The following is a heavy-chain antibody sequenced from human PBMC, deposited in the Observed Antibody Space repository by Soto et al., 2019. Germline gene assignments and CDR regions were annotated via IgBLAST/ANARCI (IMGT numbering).Heavy chain of an antibody. V-gene: IGHV1-18*01. D-gene: IGHD3-22*01. Sequence: QVQLVQSGAEVKEPGASVKVSCKASGYTFTNYGISWVRQAPGQGLEWMGWNHPKNGNTKDARKFQGRVTMTTDTSTSTAYMELRSLRSDATAVYYCAKEFCDSSRYYLPDYWGQRALVTVSS. CDR3: AKEFCDSSRYYLPDY. CDR1: GYTFTNYG. J-gene: IGHJ4*02. CDR2: NHPKNGNT.